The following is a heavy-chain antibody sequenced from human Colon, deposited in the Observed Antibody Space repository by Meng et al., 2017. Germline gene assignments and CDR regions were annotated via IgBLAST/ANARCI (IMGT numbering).Heavy chain of an antibody. Sequence: VRLVESGGGVVHPGRSLRLSCATSGFNFKTYVMHWVRQAPGKGLEWVAVISSDGRNEYYADSVEGRFTISRDDSRNTLYLQMDSLRPEDSAVYFCAQDGNRGRYFGYYFDHWGQGTLVTVSS. CDR3: AQDGNRGRYFGYYFDH. J-gene: IGHJ4*02. CDR1: GFNFKTYV. V-gene: IGHV3-30*18. CDR2: ISSDGRNE. D-gene: IGHD1-26*01.